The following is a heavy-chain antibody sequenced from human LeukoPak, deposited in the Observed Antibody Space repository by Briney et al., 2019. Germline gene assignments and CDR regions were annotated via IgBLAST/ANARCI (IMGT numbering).Heavy chain of an antibody. CDR2: ISYDGSNK. J-gene: IGHJ4*02. CDR3: ARAPSGDYGDY. V-gene: IGHV3-30-3*01. D-gene: IGHD4-17*01. Sequence: PGGSLRLSCAASGFTFSSYAMHWVRQAPGKGLEWVAVISYDGSNKYYADSVKGRFTISRDNSKNTLYLQMNSLRAEDTAVYYCARAPSGDYGDYWGQGTLVTVSS. CDR1: GFTFSSYA.